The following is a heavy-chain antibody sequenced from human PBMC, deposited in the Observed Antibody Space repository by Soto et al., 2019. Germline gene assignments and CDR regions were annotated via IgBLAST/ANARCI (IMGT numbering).Heavy chain of an antibody. CDR2: IVPMFGTE. V-gene: IGHV1-69*19. CDR3: ARAVEMATAPVRT. Sequence: QVQLVQSGAEVRKPGSSVKVSCLASGHSFRRDAFSWVRQAPGQGLEWMAGIVPMFGTENYSEKFHERVRISADESTSTVYLEISSLRSEDTAVYYCARAVEMATAPVRTWAQGTAVTVSS. CDR1: GHSFRRDA. J-gene: IGHJ5*02. D-gene: IGHD5-18*01.